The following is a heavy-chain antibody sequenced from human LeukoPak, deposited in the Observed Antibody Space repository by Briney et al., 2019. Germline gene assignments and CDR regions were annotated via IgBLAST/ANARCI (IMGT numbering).Heavy chain of an antibody. V-gene: IGHV3-33*01. D-gene: IGHD3-9*01. J-gene: IGHJ3*02. CDR2: IWYDGSNK. CDR3: ARETRLPHNDILINRRAFDI. Sequence: GGSLRLSCAASGFTFSSYGMHWVRQAPGKGLEWVAVIWYDGSNKYYADSVKGRFTISRDNSKSTLFLQMNSLTIEDTAVYYCARETRLPHNDILINRRAFDIWGQGTILTVSS. CDR1: GFTFSSYG.